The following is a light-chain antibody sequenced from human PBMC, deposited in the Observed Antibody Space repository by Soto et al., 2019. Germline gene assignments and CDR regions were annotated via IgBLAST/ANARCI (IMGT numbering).Light chain of an antibody. J-gene: IGKJ5*01. V-gene: IGKV3-20*01. CDR1: QSVSG. CDR3: QHYGSSLIT. Sequence: EIVLTQSPGTLSLSPGERATLSCRASQSVSGMAWYQQKRGQAPRLVIYGASTRATGIPDRFSGSGSGTDFTLTIARLEPEDFSVYYCQHYGSSLITFGQGTRLENK. CDR2: GAS.